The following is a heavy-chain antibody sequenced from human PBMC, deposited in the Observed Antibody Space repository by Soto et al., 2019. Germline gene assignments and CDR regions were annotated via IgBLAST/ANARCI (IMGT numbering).Heavy chain of an antibody. CDR3: ATTAMAPV. J-gene: IGHJ4*02. D-gene: IGHD5-18*01. CDR2: ISYDGSNK. V-gene: IGHV3-30*03. CDR1: GFTFSSYG. Sequence: GGSLRLSCAASGFTFSSYGMRWVRQAPGKGLEWVAVISYDGSNKYYADSVKGRFTISRDNSKNTLYLQMNSLRAEDTAVYYCATTAMAPVWGQGTLVTVSS.